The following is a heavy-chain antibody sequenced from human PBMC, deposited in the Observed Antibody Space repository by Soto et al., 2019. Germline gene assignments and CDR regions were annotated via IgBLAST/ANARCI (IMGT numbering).Heavy chain of an antibody. D-gene: IGHD3-3*01. V-gene: IGHV1-69*06. CDR2: IIPIFGTA. J-gene: IGHJ3*02. CDR1: GGTFSSYA. Sequence: SVKVSCKASGGTFSSYAISWVRQAPGQGLEWMGGIIPIFGTANYAQKFQGRVTITADKSTSTAYMELSILRSEDTAVYYCARIPAIFGVVIIRGAFDIWGQGTMVTVS. CDR3: ARIPAIFGVVIIRGAFDI.